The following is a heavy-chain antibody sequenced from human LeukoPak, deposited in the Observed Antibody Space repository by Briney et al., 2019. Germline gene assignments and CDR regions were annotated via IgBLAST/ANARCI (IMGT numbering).Heavy chain of an antibody. CDR3: EIGANPDFDY. D-gene: IGHD3-16*01. CDR1: EFTFSSYS. CDR2: ISSSSSYI. J-gene: IGHJ4*02. Sequence: PGGSLRLSCAASEFTFSSYSMNWVRQAPGKGLEWVSSISSSSSYIYYADSVKGRFTISRDNAKNSLYPQMNSLRAEDTAVYYCEIGANPDFDYRGQGTLVTVYS. V-gene: IGHV3-21*01.